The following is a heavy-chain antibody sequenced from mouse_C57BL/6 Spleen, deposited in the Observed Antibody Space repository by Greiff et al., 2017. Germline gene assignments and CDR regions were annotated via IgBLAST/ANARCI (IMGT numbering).Heavy chain of an antibody. V-gene: IGHV1-15*01. CDR1: GYTFTDYE. D-gene: IGHD2-13*01. Sequence: VHLVEPGAELVRPGASVTLSCKASGYTFTDYEMHWVKQTPVHGLEWIGAIDPETGGTAYNQKFKGKAILTADKSSSTAYMQLRSLTSEDSAVYSCAIDSGGFAYWGQGTLVTVSA. CDR3: AIDSGGFAY. CDR2: IDPETGGT. J-gene: IGHJ3*01.